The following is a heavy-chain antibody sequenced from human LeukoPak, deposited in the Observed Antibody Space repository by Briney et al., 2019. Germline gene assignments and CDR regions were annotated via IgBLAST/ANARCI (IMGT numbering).Heavy chain of an antibody. CDR2: IYYSGST. Sequence: PSETLSLTCTVSGGSISSGGYYWSWIRQHPGKGLEWIGYIYYSGSTYYNPSLKSRVTISVDTSKNQFSLKLSSVTAADTAVYYCARDQGATILRGIHLNWFDPWGQGTLVTVSS. D-gene: IGHD5-12*01. V-gene: IGHV4-31*03. CDR1: GGSISSGGYY. CDR3: ARDQGATILRGIHLNWFDP. J-gene: IGHJ5*02.